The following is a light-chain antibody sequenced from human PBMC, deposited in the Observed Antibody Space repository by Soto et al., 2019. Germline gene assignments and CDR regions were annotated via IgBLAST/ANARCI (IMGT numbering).Light chain of an antibody. CDR2: GAS. CDR1: QSVSSN. CDR3: QQYNNWPRT. J-gene: IGKJ1*01. Sequence: EIVMTQPPAPLSVSAGERATLSCRASQSVSSNLAWYQQKPGQAPRLLIYGASTRATGIPARFSGSGSGTEFTLTISSLQSEDFVVYYCQQYNNWPRTFGQGTKVEIK. V-gene: IGKV3-15*01.